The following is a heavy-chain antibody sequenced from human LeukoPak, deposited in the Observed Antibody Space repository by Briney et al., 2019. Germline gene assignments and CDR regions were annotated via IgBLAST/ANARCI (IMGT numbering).Heavy chain of an antibody. CDR3: ARSVPSLDYLFDS. CDR1: GGSISGYY. V-gene: IGHV4-59*08. J-gene: IGHJ5*01. Sequence: SETLSLTCTVSGGSISGYYWTWIRQLPGKGLEWIGYIYNSGITNYNPSLKSRVTVSVDTSKNQFSLRLASVTAADTAVYYCARSVPSLDYLFDSWGHGTLVTVSS. D-gene: IGHD4-11*01. CDR2: IYNSGIT.